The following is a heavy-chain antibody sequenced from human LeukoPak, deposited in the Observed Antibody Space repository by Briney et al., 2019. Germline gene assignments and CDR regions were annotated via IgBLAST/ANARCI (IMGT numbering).Heavy chain of an antibody. CDR2: IKYDSSTI. V-gene: IGHV3-48*04. Sequence: GGSLRLSCVASGFAFNIYSMNWVRQAPGKGLEWVSYIKYDSSTIYYGDSVKGRFTISRDNVKNSLCLQVSSLRAEDTAVYYCAREPLAAEHLTTSPIDYWGQGTLVTVSS. CDR3: AREPLAAEHLTTSPIDY. CDR1: GFAFNIYS. J-gene: IGHJ4*02. D-gene: IGHD6-13*01.